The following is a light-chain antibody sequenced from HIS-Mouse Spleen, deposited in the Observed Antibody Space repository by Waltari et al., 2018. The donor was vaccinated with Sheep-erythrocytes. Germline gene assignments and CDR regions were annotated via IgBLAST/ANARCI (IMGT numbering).Light chain of an antibody. J-gene: IGLJ2*01. CDR3: QAWDSSTAVV. CDR2: QDS. V-gene: IGLV3-1*01. Sequence: SYELTQPPSVSVSPGQTASITCPGDKLGDKYACWYQQKPGQSPVLVIYQDSKRPSGFPERFSGSNSGNTATLTISGTQAMDEADYYCQAWDSSTAVVFGGGTKLTVL. CDR1: KLGDKY.